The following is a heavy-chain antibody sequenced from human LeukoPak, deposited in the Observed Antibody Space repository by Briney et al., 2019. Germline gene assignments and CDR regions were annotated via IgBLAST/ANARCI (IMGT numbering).Heavy chain of an antibody. Sequence: GGSLRLSCAASGFTFSSYAMSWVRQAPGKGLEWVSAISGSGGSTYYADSVKGRFTISRDNSKNTLYLQMNSLRAEDTAVYYCAKDQWDGSGSYCFDYWGQGTLVTVSS. V-gene: IGHV3-23*01. CDR2: ISGSGGST. CDR1: GFTFSSYA. CDR3: AKDQWDGSGSYCFDY. J-gene: IGHJ4*02. D-gene: IGHD3-10*01.